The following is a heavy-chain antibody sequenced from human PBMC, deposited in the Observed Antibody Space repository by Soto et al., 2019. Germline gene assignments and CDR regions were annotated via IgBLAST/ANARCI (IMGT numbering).Heavy chain of an antibody. V-gene: IGHV4-59*01. CDR1: GGSISSYY. Sequence: SETLSLTCTVSGGSISSYYWSWIRQPPGKGLEWIGYIYYSGSTNYNPSLKSRVTISVETSKNQFYLKLSSVTAADTAVYYCARLVGLRRVYYYYYMDVWGKGTTVTVSS. CDR3: ARLVGLRRVYYYYYMDV. J-gene: IGHJ6*03. CDR2: IYYSGST. D-gene: IGHD3-3*01.